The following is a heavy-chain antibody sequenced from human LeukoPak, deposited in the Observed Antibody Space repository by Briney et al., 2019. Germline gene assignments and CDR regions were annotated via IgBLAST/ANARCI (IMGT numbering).Heavy chain of an antibody. CDR1: GFTFS. D-gene: IGHD1-26*01. Sequence: PGGSLRPSCVGSGFTFSVHWVRQVPGKGLGWLTFIRHDGTDQHYADSVRGRFTISRDNSKNTVYLQMNSLRAEDTAVYYCARDRLTSGSYFFDYWGQGTLVTVSS. J-gene: IGHJ4*02. V-gene: IGHV3-30*02. CDR3: ARDRLTSGSYFFDY. CDR2: IRHDGTDQ.